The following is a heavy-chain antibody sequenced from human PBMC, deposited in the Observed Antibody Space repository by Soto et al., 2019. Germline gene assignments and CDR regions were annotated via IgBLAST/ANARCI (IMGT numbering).Heavy chain of an antibody. Sequence: QVQLQESGPGLVKPSQTLSLTCTVSGGSISSGGYYWSWIRQHPGKGLEWIGYIYYRGSPYYNPALKSRATISIDTSKNPFSPKLSSLIAADTAVYYCARGNSGYDSVPFDYWGQGTLVTVSS. CDR3: ARGNSGYDSVPFDY. V-gene: IGHV4-31*03. CDR2: IYYRGSP. D-gene: IGHD5-12*01. CDR1: GGSISSGGYY. J-gene: IGHJ4*02.